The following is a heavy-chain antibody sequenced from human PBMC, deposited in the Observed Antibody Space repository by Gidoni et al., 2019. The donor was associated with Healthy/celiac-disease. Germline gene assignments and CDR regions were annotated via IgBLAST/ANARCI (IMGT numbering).Heavy chain of an antibody. V-gene: IGHV4-59*01. CDR3: AGIAAAEFDY. D-gene: IGHD6-13*01. Sequence: PGKGLEWIGDIYYSGSTNYNPALKSRVSISVDTSQLQFSLKQSAVTAADTAVYYCAGIAAAEFDYWGQGTLVTVSS. CDR2: IYYSGST. J-gene: IGHJ4*02.